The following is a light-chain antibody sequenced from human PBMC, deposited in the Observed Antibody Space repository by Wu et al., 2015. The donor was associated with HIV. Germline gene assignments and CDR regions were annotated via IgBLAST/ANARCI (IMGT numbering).Light chain of an antibody. CDR2: NAY. V-gene: IGKV3-11*01. J-gene: IGKJ4*01. CDR3: QQRGAWPLT. CDR1: QNVNNY. Sequence: EIVMTQSPATLSVSPGERATLSCRASQNVNNYLAWYQQKPGQAPRLLIYNAYARATGIPVRFSGSGSATAFLLTISSLEPEDSAIYYCQQRGAWPLTFGGGTEGGRSN.